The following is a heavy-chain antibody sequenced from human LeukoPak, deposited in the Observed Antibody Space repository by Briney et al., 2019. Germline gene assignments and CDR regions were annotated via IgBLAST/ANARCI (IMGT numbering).Heavy chain of an antibody. CDR1: GGSFSGYY. CDR3: ARYRPYDTVTDSTPEGYFLH. CDR2: INHSGST. V-gene: IGHV4-34*01. Sequence: SETLSLTCAVYGGSFSGYYWSWIRQPPGKGLEWIGEINHSGSTNYNPSLKSRVTISVDTSKNQFSLKLGSVTAADTAVYYCARYRPYDTVTDSTPEGYFLHWGHGTLVTVSS. D-gene: IGHD3-9*01. J-gene: IGHJ1*01.